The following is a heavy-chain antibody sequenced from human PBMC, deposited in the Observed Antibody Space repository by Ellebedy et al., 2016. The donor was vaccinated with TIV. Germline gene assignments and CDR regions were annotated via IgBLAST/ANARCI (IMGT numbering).Heavy chain of an antibody. D-gene: IGHD5-12*01. CDR1: GGSISSGDYY. J-gene: IGHJ4*02. V-gene: IGHV4-30-4*01. CDR3: AREVFGYSGYRIFDY. CDR2: ILYSGST. Sequence: MPSETLSLTCTVSGGSISSGDYYWSWIRQPPGKGLEWIGYILYSGSTYYNPSLKSRVTTSVATSKNQFSLNLSSVTAADTAVYYCAREVFGYSGYRIFDYWGQGTLVTVSS.